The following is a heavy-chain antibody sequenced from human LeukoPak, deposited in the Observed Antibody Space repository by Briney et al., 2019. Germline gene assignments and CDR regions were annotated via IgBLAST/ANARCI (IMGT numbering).Heavy chain of an antibody. D-gene: IGHD3-22*01. Sequence: GGSLRLSCVASGFTFGKYWMARVRQAPGKGLEWLANIEQDGSEEYYLDSVRGRFTVSRDNAKNTLYLQMNSLRAEDTAVYYFSNGIYDRSYWGQGTQVTVSS. J-gene: IGHJ4*02. CDR1: GFTFGKYW. CDR2: IEQDGSEE. V-gene: IGHV3-7*01. CDR3: SNGIYDRSY.